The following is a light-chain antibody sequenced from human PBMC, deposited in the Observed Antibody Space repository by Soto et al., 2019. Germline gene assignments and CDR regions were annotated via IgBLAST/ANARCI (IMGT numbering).Light chain of an antibody. J-gene: IGKJ4*01. V-gene: IGKV3-11*01. Sequence: PGERATLSCRASQSVNTYLAWYQQRPGQAPRLLMYDASNRATGIPARFSGRGSGTDFTLTIDSLEPEDFAVYHCQQRSNWPLTFGGGTKVEIK. CDR1: QSVNTY. CDR3: QQRSNWPLT. CDR2: DAS.